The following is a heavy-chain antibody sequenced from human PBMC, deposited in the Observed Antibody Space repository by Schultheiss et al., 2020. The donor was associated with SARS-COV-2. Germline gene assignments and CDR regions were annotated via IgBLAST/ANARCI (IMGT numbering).Heavy chain of an antibody. CDR1: GGSISSGGYY. J-gene: IGHJ5*02. CDR2: INHSGST. CDR3: ARLAARRGWFDP. D-gene: IGHD6-6*01. Sequence: SETLSLTCTVSGGSISSGGYYWSWIRQHPGKGLEWIGEINHSGSTNYNPSLKSRVTISVDTSKNQFSLKLSSVTAADTAVYYCARLAARRGWFDPWGQGTLVTVSS. V-gene: IGHV4-31*03.